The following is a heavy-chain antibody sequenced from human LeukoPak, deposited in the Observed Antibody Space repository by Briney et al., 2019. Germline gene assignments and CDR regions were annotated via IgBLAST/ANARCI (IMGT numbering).Heavy chain of an antibody. CDR2: ISSSSSYI. J-gene: IGHJ6*02. CDR3: ARHERSTELWFGESHPPYYYYYGMDV. CDR1: GFTFSSYS. Sequence: GGSLRLSCAASGFTFSSYSMNWVRQAPGKGLEWVSSISSSSSYIYYADSVKGRFTISRDNAKNSLYLQMNSLRAEDTAVYYCARHERSTELWFGESHPPYYYYYGMDVWGQGTTVTVSS. D-gene: IGHD3-10*01. V-gene: IGHV3-21*04.